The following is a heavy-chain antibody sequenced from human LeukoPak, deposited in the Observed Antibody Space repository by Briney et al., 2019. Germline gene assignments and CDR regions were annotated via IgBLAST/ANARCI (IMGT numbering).Heavy chain of an antibody. CDR2: IYHSGST. Sequence: SETLSLTCAVSGYSISSGYYWGWIRQPPGKGLEWIGSIYHSGSTYYSPSLKSRVTISVDTSKNQFSLKLSSVTAADTAVYYCARDRIGDFDYWGQGTLVTVSS. V-gene: IGHV4-38-2*02. CDR1: GYSISSGYY. D-gene: IGHD3-16*01. J-gene: IGHJ4*02. CDR3: ARDRIGDFDY.